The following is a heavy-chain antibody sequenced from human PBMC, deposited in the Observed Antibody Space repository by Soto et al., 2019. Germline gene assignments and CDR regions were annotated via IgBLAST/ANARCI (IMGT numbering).Heavy chain of an antibody. CDR3: ARACNSAHCTHYFDC. J-gene: IGHJ4*02. V-gene: IGHV3-7*01. CDR1: GFTFNSYW. Sequence: GGSLRLSCAASGFTFNSYWMSWVRQAPGKGMEWVANIKQDGREKYYVDSVKGRFTISRDNAKNSLYLQMNTLKAEDTAVYYCARACNSAHCTHYFDCWGLGNLVTVSS. D-gene: IGHD2-2*01. CDR2: IKQDGREK.